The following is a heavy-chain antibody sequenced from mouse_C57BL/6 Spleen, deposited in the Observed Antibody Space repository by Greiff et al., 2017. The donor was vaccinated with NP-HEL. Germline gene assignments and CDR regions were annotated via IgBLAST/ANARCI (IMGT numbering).Heavy chain of an antibody. CDR1: GYTFTSYW. J-gene: IGHJ3*01. V-gene: IGHV1-55*01. Sequence: VQLQQPGAELVKPGASVKMSCKASGYTFTSYWITWVKQRPGQGLEWIGDIYPGSGSTNYNEKFKSKATLTVDTSSSTAYMQLSSLTSEDSAVYYCARGGGYYYGTGFAYWGQGTLVTVSA. D-gene: IGHD1-1*01. CDR3: ARGGGYYYGTGFAY. CDR2: IYPGSGST.